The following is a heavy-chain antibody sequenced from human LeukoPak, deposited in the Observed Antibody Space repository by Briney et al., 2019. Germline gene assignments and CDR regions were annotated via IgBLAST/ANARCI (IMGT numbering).Heavy chain of an antibody. CDR1: GFTFSTYW. V-gene: IGHV3-74*01. J-gene: IGHJ4*02. CDR3: ARSHSSGQYEYYFDY. D-gene: IGHD3-22*01. Sequence: GGSLRLSCAASGFTFSTYWMQWVRQAPGKGLVWVSRITSDGSSTSYADSVKGRFTISRDNAKNSLYLQMNSLRAEDTAVYYCARSHSSGQYEYYFDYWGQGTLVTVSS. CDR2: ITSDGSST.